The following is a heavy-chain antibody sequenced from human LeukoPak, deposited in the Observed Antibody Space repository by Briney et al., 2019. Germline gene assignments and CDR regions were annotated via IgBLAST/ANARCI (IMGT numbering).Heavy chain of an antibody. J-gene: IGHJ4*02. D-gene: IGHD3-3*01. V-gene: IGHV3-30*03. Sequence: GGSLRLSCAASGFTFSSYGMHWVRQAPGKGLEWVAVISYDGSNKYYADSVKGRFTISRDNSKNTLHLQMNSLRAEDTAVYYCARGTTIFAVVSYPDYWGQGTLVTVSS. CDR3: ARGTTIFAVVSYPDY. CDR2: ISYDGSNK. CDR1: GFTFSSYG.